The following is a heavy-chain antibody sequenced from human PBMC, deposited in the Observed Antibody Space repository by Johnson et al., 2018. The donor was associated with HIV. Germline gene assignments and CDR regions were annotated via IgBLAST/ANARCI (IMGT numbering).Heavy chain of an antibody. CDR1: GFSVSDNY. CDR3: ASDLRFNRTVQGRIIISGTFDM. V-gene: IGHV3-66*03. Sequence: VQLVECGGALIQPGGSLRLSCVGSGFSVSDNYMSWVRQAPGKGLAWVSIIYSRGTSYYADSVRGRFTISRDDSKNTLYLQMNSLRTEDTAVYSCASDLRFNRTVQGRIIISGTFDMWATGQYFTSLQ. D-gene: IGHD3-10*01. CDR2: IYSRGTS. J-gene: IGHJ3*02.